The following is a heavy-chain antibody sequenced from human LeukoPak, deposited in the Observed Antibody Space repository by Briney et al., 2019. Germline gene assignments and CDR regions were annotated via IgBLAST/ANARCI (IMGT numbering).Heavy chain of an antibody. CDR1: GFSFSGYA. Sequence: GGSLRLSCAASGFSFSGYAMSWVRQAPGKGLEWVSGISWNSGSIGYADSVKGRFTISRDNAKNSLYLQMNSLRAEDTALYYCAKDAYSTSWQYNWFDSWGQGTLVTVSS. CDR3: AKDAYSTSWQYNWFDS. J-gene: IGHJ5*01. D-gene: IGHD6-13*01. CDR2: ISWNSGSI. V-gene: IGHV3-9*01.